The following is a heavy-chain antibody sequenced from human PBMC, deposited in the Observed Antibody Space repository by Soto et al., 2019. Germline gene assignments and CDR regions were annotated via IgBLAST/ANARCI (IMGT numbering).Heavy chain of an antibody. CDR3: AVAMTTVNTYDY. V-gene: IGHV4-31*03. D-gene: IGHD4-17*01. J-gene: IGHJ4*02. CDR2: IYYSGST. CDR1: GGSISSGSYC. Sequence: QVQLQESGPGLVKPSQTLSLTCTVSGGSISSGSYCWSWIRQHPGKGLEWIGYIYYSGSTYYNPSLTSRVTISVDTSKKQFSLKLSSVTAADTAVYYCAVAMTTVNTYDYWGQGTLVTVSS.